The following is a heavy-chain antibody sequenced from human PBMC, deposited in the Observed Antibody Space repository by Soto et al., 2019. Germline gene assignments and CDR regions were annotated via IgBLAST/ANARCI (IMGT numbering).Heavy chain of an antibody. CDR2: INPSGGST. Sequence: ASVKVSCKASGYTFTSYYMHWVRQAPGQGLEWMGIINPSGGSTSYAQKFQGRVTMTRDTSTSTVYMELSSLRSEDTAVYYCARDRVATMGRPYYFDYWGQGTLVTVSS. V-gene: IGHV1-46*01. D-gene: IGHD5-12*01. CDR3: ARDRVATMGRPYYFDY. J-gene: IGHJ4*02. CDR1: GYTFTSYY.